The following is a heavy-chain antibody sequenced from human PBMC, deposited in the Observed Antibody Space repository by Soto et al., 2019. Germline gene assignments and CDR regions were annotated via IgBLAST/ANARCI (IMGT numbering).Heavy chain of an antibody. Sequence: GESLKISCAASGFTFSSYSMNWVRQAPGKGLEWVSYISSSSSTIYYADSVKGRFTISRDNAKNSLYLQMNSLRAEDTAVYYCASPSYYYDSSGYRPYFDYWGQGTLVTVSS. CDR3: ASPSYYYDSSGYRPYFDY. V-gene: IGHV3-48*04. D-gene: IGHD3-22*01. CDR1: GFTFSSYS. J-gene: IGHJ4*02. CDR2: ISSSSSTI.